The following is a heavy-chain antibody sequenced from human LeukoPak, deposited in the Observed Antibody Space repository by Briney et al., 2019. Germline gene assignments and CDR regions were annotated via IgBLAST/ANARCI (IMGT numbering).Heavy chain of an antibody. CDR1: GYTFTSYD. CDR3: ARAYYGSGSYWSPGWSDP. V-gene: IGHV1-8*01. J-gene: IGHJ5*02. CDR2: MNPNSGNT. Sequence: ASVKVSCKASGYTFTSYDINWVRQATGQGLEWMGWMNPNSGNTGYAQKFQGRVTMTRNTSISTAYMELSSLRSEDTAVYYCARAYYGSGSYWSPGWSDPWGQGTLVTVSS. D-gene: IGHD3-10*01.